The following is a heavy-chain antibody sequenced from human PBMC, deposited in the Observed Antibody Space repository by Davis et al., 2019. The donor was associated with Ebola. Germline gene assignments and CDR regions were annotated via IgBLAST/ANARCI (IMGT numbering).Heavy chain of an antibody. D-gene: IGHD5-24*01. J-gene: IGHJ4*02. CDR2: ISSRSNYI. V-gene: IGHV3-21*01. CDR1: GLTFSGYS. Sequence: GESLKISCAASGLTFSGYSVNWVRQAPGKGLEWVSSISSRSNYIYYADSLKGRFTISRDNAKNSVYLEMNSLRAEDTAVYYCARAQVMATNVPGYWGQGTVVIVSS. CDR3: ARAQVMATNVPGY.